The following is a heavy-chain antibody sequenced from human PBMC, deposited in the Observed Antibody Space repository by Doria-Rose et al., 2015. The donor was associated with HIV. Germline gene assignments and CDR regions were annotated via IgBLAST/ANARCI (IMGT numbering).Heavy chain of an antibody. CDR1: GDSISTYY. CDR2: IYYSGNT. V-gene: IGHV4-59*01. D-gene: IGHD4-4*01. CDR3: ARVLPDYTFDFYYYAMDV. Sequence: GPGLVKPSETLSLTCSVSGDSISTYYWSWIRQPPGKGLEWIGYIYYSGNTYYNPSLKSRVTISVDTSKNQFSLKVSSVTAADTAVYYCARVLPDYTFDFYYYAMDVWGQGTTVTVSS. J-gene: IGHJ6*02.